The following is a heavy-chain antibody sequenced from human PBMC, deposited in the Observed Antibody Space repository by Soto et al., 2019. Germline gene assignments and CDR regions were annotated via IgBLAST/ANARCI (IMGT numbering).Heavy chain of an antibody. V-gene: IGHV1-69*02. CDR2: IIPILGIA. J-gene: IGHJ6*03. CDR3: ARAIFGVVSPYYYYMDV. CDR1: GGTFSSYT. D-gene: IGHD3-3*01. Sequence: QVQLVQSGAEVKKPGSSVKVSCKASGGTFSSYTISWVRQAPGQGLEWMGRIIPILGIANYAQKLQGRVTITADKSTSTAYMELSRLRSEDTAVYYCARAIFGVVSPYYYYMDVWGKGTTVTVSS.